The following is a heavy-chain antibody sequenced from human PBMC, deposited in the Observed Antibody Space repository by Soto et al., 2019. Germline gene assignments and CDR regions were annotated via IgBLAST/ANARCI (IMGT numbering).Heavy chain of an antibody. CDR1: GGTFSSYA. Sequence: VKVSCKASGGTFSSYAISWVRQAPGQGLEWMGGIIPIFGTANYAQKFQGRVTITADESTSTAYMELSSLRSEDTAVYYCARGGLYYYDSSGYYNYWGQGTLVTVSS. J-gene: IGHJ4*02. V-gene: IGHV1-69*13. D-gene: IGHD3-22*01. CDR3: ARGGLYYYDSSGYYNY. CDR2: IIPIFGTA.